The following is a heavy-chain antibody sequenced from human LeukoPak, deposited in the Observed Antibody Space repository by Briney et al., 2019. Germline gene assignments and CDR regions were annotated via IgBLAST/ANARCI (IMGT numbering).Heavy chain of an antibody. CDR3: ARGRVTMVRGVIFDY. CDR1: GGSFSDYY. J-gene: IGHJ4*02. CDR2: INHSGST. D-gene: IGHD3-10*01. Sequence: SETLSLTCAVYGGSFSDYYWSWIRQPPGKGLEWIGEINHSGSTNYNPSLKSRVTISVDTSKNQFSLKLSSVTAADTAVYYCARGRVTMVRGVIFDYWGQGTLVTVSS. V-gene: IGHV4-34*01.